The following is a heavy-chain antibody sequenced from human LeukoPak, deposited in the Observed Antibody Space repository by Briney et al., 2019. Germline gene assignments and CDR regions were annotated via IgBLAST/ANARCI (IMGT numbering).Heavy chain of an antibody. V-gene: IGHV4-39*01. D-gene: IGHD3-9*01. CDR2: IYYSGST. Sequence: SETLSLTCTVSGGSISSSSYYWGWIRQPPGKGLEWIGSIYYSGSTYYNPSLKSRVTISVDTSKNQFSLKLSSVTAADTAVYYCARPADYDIVTGYRYWGQGTLVTVSS. CDR1: GGSISSSSYY. J-gene: IGHJ4*02. CDR3: ARPADYDIVTGYRY.